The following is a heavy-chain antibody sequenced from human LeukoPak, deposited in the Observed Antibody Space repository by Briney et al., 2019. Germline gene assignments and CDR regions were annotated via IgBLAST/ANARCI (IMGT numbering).Heavy chain of an antibody. J-gene: IGHJ4*02. Sequence: GRSLRLSCAASGFTFSNYLVNWVRQAPGKGLEWLANIKQDGSQSHHVDSVKGRFTISRDNAKNSLYLQMNTLRAEDTAVYYCARDYSASGSFDYWGQGTLVTVSS. CDR1: GFTFSNYL. CDR3: ARDYSASGSFDY. V-gene: IGHV3-7*01. CDR2: IKQDGSQS. D-gene: IGHD3-10*01.